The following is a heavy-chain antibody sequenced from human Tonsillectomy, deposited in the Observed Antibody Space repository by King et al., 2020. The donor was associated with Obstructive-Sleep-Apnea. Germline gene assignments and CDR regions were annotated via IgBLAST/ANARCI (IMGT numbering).Heavy chain of an antibody. J-gene: IGHJ4*02. Sequence: TLKESGPTRVKPTQTLTLTCTFSGFLLSSSEVGVGWIRQPPGKALEWLALIYWDDDTRYSSSLKSRLTITRDTSKKMVVLTMTNMDPVDTATYYCAHRQGLRSSSSIGEEYFDFWGPGTLVTVSS. CDR3: AHRQGLRSSSSIGEEYFDF. CDR2: IYWDDDT. CDR1: GFLLSSSEVG. V-gene: IGHV2-5*02. D-gene: IGHD3-10*01.